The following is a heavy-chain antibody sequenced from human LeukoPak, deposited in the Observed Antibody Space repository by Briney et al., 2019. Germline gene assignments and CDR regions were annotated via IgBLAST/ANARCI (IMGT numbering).Heavy chain of an antibody. J-gene: IGHJ4*02. CDR3: ASKGLNWSY. CDR1: GGSFSGYY. Sequence: PSETLSLTCAVYGGSFSGYYWSWIRQPPGKGLEWIGEINHSGSTNYNPSLKSRVTISVDTSKNQFSLKLSSVTAADTAAYYCASKGLNWSYWGQGTLVTVSS. V-gene: IGHV4-34*01. CDR2: INHSGST.